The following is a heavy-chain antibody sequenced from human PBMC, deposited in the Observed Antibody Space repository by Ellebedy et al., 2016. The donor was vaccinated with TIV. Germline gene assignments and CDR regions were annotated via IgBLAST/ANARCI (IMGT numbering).Heavy chain of an antibody. CDR1: GGSIRSGGYY. V-gene: IGHV4-61*08. J-gene: IGHJ1*01. Sequence: SETLSLXCTVSGGSIRSGGYYWSWIRQHPGKGLEWIGYIYYSGSTNYNPSLKSRVTISVDTSKNQFSLKLSSVTAADTAVYYCAYYDSGGYLTEYFQHWGQGTLVTVSS. CDR2: IYYSGST. CDR3: AYYDSGGYLTEYFQH. D-gene: IGHD3-22*01.